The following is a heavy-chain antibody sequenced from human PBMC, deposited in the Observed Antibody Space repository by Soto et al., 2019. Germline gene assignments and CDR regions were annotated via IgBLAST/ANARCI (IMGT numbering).Heavy chain of an antibody. J-gene: IGHJ4*02. CDR1: GFTFSSYG. Sequence: QVQLVESGGGVVQPGRSLRLSCAASGFTFSSYGMHWVRQAPGKGQEWVAVISYDGSNKYYADSVKGRFTISRDNSKNTLYLQMNSLRAEDTAVYYCAKYGQERYFDYWGQGTLVTVSS. V-gene: IGHV3-30*18. D-gene: IGHD4-17*01. CDR3: AKYGQERYFDY. CDR2: ISYDGSNK.